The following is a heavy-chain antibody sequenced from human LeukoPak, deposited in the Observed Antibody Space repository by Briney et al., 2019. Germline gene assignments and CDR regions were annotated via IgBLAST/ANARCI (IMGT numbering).Heavy chain of an antibody. CDR3: ARDIGRYYDFWSGYLAPYYYYGMDV. Sequence: ASVTVSCKASGYTFTSYGISWVRQAPGQGLEWMGWISAYNGNTNYAQKLQGRVTMTTDTSTSTAYMELRSLRSDDTAVYYCARDIGRYYDFWSGYLAPYYYYGMDVWGQGTTVTVSS. J-gene: IGHJ6*02. CDR2: ISAYNGNT. CDR1: GYTFTSYG. D-gene: IGHD3-3*01. V-gene: IGHV1-18*01.